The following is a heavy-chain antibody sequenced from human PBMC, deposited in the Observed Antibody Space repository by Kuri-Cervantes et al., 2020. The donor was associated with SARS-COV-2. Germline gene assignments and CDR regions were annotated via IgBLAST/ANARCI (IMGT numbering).Heavy chain of an antibody. V-gene: IGHV3-23*01. CDR1: GFTFTTYA. CDR3: AKDSAEVGGQTLMNWFDP. D-gene: IGHD3-16*01. CDR2: ISGSGGSI. Sequence: GESLKISCAASGFTFTTYAMRWVRQAPRKGLEWVSGISGSGGSIYYADSVKGRCAISRDNSKNTLYLQMNSLRAEDTAVYYCAKDSAEVGGQTLMNWFDPWGQGTLVTVSS. J-gene: IGHJ5*02.